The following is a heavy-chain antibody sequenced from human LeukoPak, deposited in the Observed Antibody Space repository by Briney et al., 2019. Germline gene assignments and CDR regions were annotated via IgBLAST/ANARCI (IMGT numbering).Heavy chain of an antibody. CDR2: SIPILGTT. D-gene: IGHD3-10*01. V-gene: IGHV1-69*13. CDR1: GGTFSSYA. J-gene: IGHJ4*02. Sequence: GASVKVSCKASGGTFSSYAISWVRQAPGQGLEWMGGSIPILGTTNYAQKLQGRVTITADESTRTAYMELRSLRYEDTAVYYCASFGFGDLSCWGQGTLVIVSS. CDR3: ASFGFGDLSC.